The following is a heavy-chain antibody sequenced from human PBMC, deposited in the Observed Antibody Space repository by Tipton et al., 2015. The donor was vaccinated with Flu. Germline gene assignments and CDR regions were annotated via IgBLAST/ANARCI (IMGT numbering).Heavy chain of an antibody. CDR2: IFHSGNT. CDR1: GNSIRSSDYY. CDR3: ARRDYSNYVSEPKNWFDP. J-gene: IGHJ5*02. Sequence: GLVKPSETLSLTCGVSGNSIRSSDYYWGWIRQPPGKGLEWIGNIFHSGNTYLNPSLKSRVAISLDAFKNQFSLKLTSVTAADTAVYYCARRDYSNYVSEPKNWFDPWGQGALVTVSS. V-gene: IGHV4-38-2*01. D-gene: IGHD4-11*01.